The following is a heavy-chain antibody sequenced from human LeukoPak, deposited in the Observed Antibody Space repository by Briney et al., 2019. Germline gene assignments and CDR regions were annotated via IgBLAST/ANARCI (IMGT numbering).Heavy chain of an antibody. Sequence: GGSLRLSCAASGFTFSSYSMNWVRQAPGKGLEWVSSISSNSSYIYYADSVKGRSTISRDNAKNSLYLQMNSLRAEDTAVYYCARSITGTTFDPWGQGTLVTVSS. CDR3: ARSITGTTFDP. D-gene: IGHD1-7*01. J-gene: IGHJ5*02. V-gene: IGHV3-21*01. CDR1: GFTFSSYS. CDR2: ISSNSSYI.